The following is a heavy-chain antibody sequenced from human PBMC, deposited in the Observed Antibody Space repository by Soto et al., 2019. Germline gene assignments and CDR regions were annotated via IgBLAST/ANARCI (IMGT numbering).Heavy chain of an antibody. Sequence: QVQLVQSGAEVKKPGSSVKVSCKASGGTFSSYTISWVRQAPGQGLEWMGRIIPILGIANYAQKFQGRVTITADKCTGTAYMGMRSLRYADRAVYYCAGPGKWGLLRGGMDVWGQGTTVPVSS. CDR3: AGPGKWGLLRGGMDV. J-gene: IGHJ6*01. CDR2: IIPILGIA. CDR1: GGTFSSYT. V-gene: IGHV1-69*02. D-gene: IGHD1-26*01.